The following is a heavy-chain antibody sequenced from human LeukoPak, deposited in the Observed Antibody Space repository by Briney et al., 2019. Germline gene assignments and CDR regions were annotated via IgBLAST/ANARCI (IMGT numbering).Heavy chain of an antibody. D-gene: IGHD1-26*01. J-gene: IGHJ5*02. CDR1: GFTFDDYA. CDR2: ISWNSGSI. V-gene: IGHV3-9*01. Sequence: GGSLRLSCAASGFTFDDYAMHWVRQAPGKGLEWVSGISWNSGSIGYADSVKGRFTISRDNAKNSLYLQMNCLRAEDTALYYCAKGYSGSYATWFDPWGQGTLVTVSS. CDR3: AKGYSGSYATWFDP.